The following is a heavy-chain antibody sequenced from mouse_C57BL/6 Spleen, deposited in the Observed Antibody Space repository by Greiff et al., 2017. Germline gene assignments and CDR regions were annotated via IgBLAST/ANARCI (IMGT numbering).Heavy chain of an antibody. J-gene: IGHJ4*01. Sequence: QVQLQQPGAELVRPGSSVKLSCKASGYTFTSYWMHWVKQRPIKGLEWIGNIDPSDSETHYNQKFKDKATLTVDKSSSTAYMQLSSLTSEDSAVYYCARYDGYHGAMDYWGQGTSVTVSS. V-gene: IGHV1-52*01. CDR3: ARYDGYHGAMDY. D-gene: IGHD2-3*01. CDR1: GYTFTSYW. CDR2: IDPSDSET.